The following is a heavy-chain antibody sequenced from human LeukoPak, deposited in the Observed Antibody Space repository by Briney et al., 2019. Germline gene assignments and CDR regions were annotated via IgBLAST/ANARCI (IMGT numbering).Heavy chain of an antibody. J-gene: IGHJ4*02. CDR2: ISGSGGSK. V-gene: IGHV3-23*01. CDR1: GFTFSTYV. CDR3: AKGHCSAASCYYYFDY. D-gene: IGHD2-15*01. Sequence: GGSLRLSCAASGFTFSTYVMSCVRQAPGKGLEWVSSISGSGGSKYYADSVKGRFTISRDNSRNTLYLQMNSLRAEDTAVYYCAKGHCSAASCYYYFDYWGQGTLVTVSS.